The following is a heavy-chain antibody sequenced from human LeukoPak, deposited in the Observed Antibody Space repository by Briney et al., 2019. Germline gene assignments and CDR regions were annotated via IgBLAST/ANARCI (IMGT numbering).Heavy chain of an antibody. V-gene: IGHV3-7*01. J-gene: IGHJ4*02. CDR3: ARAATIDYDSSGYYPK. Sequence: GGSLRLSCAASGFTFNSYEMNWVRQAPGKGLEWVANIKQDGSEKHYVDSVKGRFTISRDNAKNSLYLQMNSLRAEDTAVYYCARAATIDYDSSGYYPKWGQGTLVTVSS. CDR2: IKQDGSEK. CDR1: GFTFNSYE. D-gene: IGHD3-22*01.